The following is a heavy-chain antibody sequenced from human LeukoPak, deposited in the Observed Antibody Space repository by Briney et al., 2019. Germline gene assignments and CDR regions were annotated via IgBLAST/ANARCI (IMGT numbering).Heavy chain of an antibody. CDR3: ARYGSGSYYNVFMMDY. Sequence: ASVKVSCKASGYTFTSYGISWVRQAPGQGLEWMGWISAYNGNTNYAQKLQGRVPMTTDPSTSTAYMELRSLRSDDTAVYYCARYGSGSYYNVFMMDYWGQGTLVTVSS. CDR2: ISAYNGNT. CDR1: GYTFTSYG. D-gene: IGHD3-10*01. J-gene: IGHJ4*02. V-gene: IGHV1-18*01.